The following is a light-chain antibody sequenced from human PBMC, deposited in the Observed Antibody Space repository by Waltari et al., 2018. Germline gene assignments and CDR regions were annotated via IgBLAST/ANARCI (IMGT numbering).Light chain of an antibody. CDR3: QHYDGVPPWT. J-gene: IGKJ1*01. Sequence: DIQMTQSPSTLSASVGDRVTITCRASQSINNWLAWFQQKPGKAPKLLIYDASSLESGVPSRFSGSGSGTEFTLTINSLQPDDFATYYCQHYDGVPPWTFGQGTRVDFK. V-gene: IGKV1-5*01. CDR1: QSINNW. CDR2: DAS.